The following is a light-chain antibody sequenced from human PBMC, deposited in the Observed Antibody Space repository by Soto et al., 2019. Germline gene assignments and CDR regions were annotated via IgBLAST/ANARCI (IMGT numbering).Light chain of an antibody. J-gene: IGKJ2*01. CDR3: QQRSNWRYT. CDR1: QSVSSY. CDR2: DAS. Sequence: EIVLTQSPATLSLSPGERATLSCRASQSVSSYLAWYQQKPGQAPRLLIYDASNRATGIPGRFSGSGSGTDFTLTISSLEPEDFAVYYCQQRSNWRYTFGQGTKLEIK. V-gene: IGKV3-11*01.